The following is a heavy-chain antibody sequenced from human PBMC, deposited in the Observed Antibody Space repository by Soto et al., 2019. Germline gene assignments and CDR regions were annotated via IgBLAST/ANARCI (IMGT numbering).Heavy chain of an antibody. D-gene: IGHD1-26*01. V-gene: IGHV3-13*05. CDR1: GFSFRDYD. CDR3: ARAYLGRLPRRADYYYAMDV. Sequence: EVQLVESGGGSVQPGESLRLSCAASGFSFRDYDMHWVRQPTGKGLEWVSGLGAADDPYYVASAKGRFCVSSDNAQNSLYLKMNNLSVDDTAVYFCARAYLGRLPRRADYYYAMDVWGRGTTVTVSS. J-gene: IGHJ6*02. CDR2: LGAADDP.